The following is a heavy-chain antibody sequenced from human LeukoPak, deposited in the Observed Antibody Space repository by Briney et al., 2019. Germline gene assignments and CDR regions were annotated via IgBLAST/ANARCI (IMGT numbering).Heavy chain of an antibody. CDR1: GYSISSGYY. CDR3: ARDRIAAAYDYMDV. V-gene: IGHV4-38-2*02. D-gene: IGHD6-13*01. CDR2: IYHSGST. J-gene: IGHJ6*03. Sequence: SETLSLTCTVSGYSISSGYYWGWIRQPPGKGLGWSGSIYHSGSTYYNPSLESRVTISVDTSKNQFSLKLSSVTAADTAVYYCARDRIAAAYDYMDVWGKGTTVTVSS.